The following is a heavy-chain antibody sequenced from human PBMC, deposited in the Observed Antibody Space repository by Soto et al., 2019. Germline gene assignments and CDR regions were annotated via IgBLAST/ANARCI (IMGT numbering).Heavy chain of an antibody. J-gene: IGHJ4*02. CDR3: ARSTSMTTFDY. CDR2: IIPILGIA. Sequence: QVQLVQSGAEVKKPGSSVKVSCKASGGTFSSYTISWVRQAPGQGLEWMGRIIPILGIANYAQKFQGRVTVTADKYTSTAYMELSSLRAEDTAVYYCARSTSMTTFDYWGQGTPVTVSS. V-gene: IGHV1-69*02. CDR1: GGTFSSYT. D-gene: IGHD3-22*01.